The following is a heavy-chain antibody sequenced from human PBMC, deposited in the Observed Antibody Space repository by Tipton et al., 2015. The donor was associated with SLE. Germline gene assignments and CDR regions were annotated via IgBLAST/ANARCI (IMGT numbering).Heavy chain of an antibody. J-gene: IGHJ4*02. CDR2: IYYSGST. CDR1: GDSISSTSYY. CDR3: ARGDDYGDFFDY. Sequence: TLSLTCTVSGDSISSTSYYWGWIRQPPGKGLEWIGSIYYSGSTYYNPSLKSRVTMSVDTSKNQFSLKLSSVTAADTAVYYCARGDDYGDFFDYWGQGTLVTVSS. V-gene: IGHV4-39*07. D-gene: IGHD4-17*01.